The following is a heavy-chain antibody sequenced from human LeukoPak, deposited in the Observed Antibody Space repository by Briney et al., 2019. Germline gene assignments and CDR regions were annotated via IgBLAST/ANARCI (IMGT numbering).Heavy chain of an antibody. CDR2: IFGSGGSP. J-gene: IGHJ4*02. CDR3: GKTTVGYSSGQKPAWPVDY. CDR1: GFTFGSHA. Sequence: GGSLRLSCEASGFTFGSHAMYWVRQAPGRGPEWVAGIFGSGGSPHYADPVKGRFTISRDNSRNTVYLQINSLRAEDTAAYYCGKTTVGYSSGQKPAWPVDYWGQGTLVTVSS. V-gene: IGHV3-23*01. D-gene: IGHD5-18*01.